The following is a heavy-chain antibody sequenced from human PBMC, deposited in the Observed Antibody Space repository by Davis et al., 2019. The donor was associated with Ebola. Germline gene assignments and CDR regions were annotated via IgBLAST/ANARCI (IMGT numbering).Heavy chain of an antibody. D-gene: IGHD6-13*01. J-gene: IGHJ2*01. Sequence: PSETLSLTCTVSGASISGSYWSWIRQPPGKGLEWIGYIYYSGSPKYNPSLKSRVTISVDTSRNQLSLDLTSVTTADTAVYYCAATSRPSGWYGGHIYWFFDHWGRGTLVTVSS. CDR1: GASISGSY. V-gene: IGHV4-59*01. CDR3: AATSRPSGWYGGHIYWFFDH. CDR2: IYYSGSP.